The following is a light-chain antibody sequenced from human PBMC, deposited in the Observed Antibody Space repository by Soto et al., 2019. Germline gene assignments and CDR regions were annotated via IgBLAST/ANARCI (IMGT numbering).Light chain of an antibody. CDR3: PHSYETTLT. J-gene: IGKJ1*01. Sequence: DIEMTQSTSSLPACVGDIINFTCPTSQSSINYVNWYQQKPGTAPQVLIDSASSLQRWGPSMFSGSGAVTDFTLTSSSLQPADFATYYCPHSYETTLTFGPGTKVEIK. CDR2: SAS. CDR1: QSSINY. V-gene: IGKV1-39*01.